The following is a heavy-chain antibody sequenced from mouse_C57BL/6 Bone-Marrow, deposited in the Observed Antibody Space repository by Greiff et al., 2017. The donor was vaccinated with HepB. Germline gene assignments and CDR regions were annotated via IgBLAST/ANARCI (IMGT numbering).Heavy chain of an antibody. CDR2: IYPGDGDT. Sequence: VMLQQSGPELVKPGASVKISCKASGYAFSSSWMNWVKQRPGKGLEWIGRIYPGDGDTNYNGKFKGKATLTADKSSSTAYMQLSSLTSEDSAVYFCARGSYLYYAMDYWGQGTSVTVSS. J-gene: IGHJ4*01. CDR1: GYAFSSSW. D-gene: IGHD1-1*02. CDR3: ARGSYLYYAMDY. V-gene: IGHV1-82*01.